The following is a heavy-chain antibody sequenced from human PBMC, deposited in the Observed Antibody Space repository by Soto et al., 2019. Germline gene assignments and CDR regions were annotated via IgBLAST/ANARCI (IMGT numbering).Heavy chain of an antibody. D-gene: IGHD3-22*01. CDR2: ISSSGNLI. V-gene: IGHV3-11*01. CDR3: ARDLGYYDSSGYFDY. CDR1: GFTFSDKY. J-gene: IGHJ4*02. Sequence: QVQLVESGGGLVKPGGSLRLSCAASGFTFSDKYKSWIRQAPGKGLEWVSLISSSGNLIYYADSVKGRFTISRDNAKNSLYLQMNSLRAEDTAVYYCARDLGYYDSSGYFDYWGQGTLVTVSS.